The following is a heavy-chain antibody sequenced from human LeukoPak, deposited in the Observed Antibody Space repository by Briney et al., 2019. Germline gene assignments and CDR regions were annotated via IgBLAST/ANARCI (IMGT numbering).Heavy chain of an antibody. D-gene: IGHD5-12*01. CDR1: GYTFTGYY. J-gene: IGHJ4*02. Sequence: ATVKVSCKASGYTFTGYYMHWVRQAPGQGLEWMGWINPNSGGTDYAQKFQGRVTMARDTSISTAYMELSSLTSDDTAVYYCSRGRADGYSGYDFGDYWGQGSLVTVSS. CDR2: INPNSGGT. CDR3: SRGRADGYSGYDFGDY. V-gene: IGHV1-2*02.